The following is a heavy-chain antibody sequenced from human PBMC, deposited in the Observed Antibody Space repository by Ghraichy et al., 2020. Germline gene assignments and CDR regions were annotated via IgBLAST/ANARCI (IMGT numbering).Heavy chain of an antibody. CDR1: GYTFTSFG. D-gene: IGHD3-22*01. J-gene: IGHJ4*02. CDR2: IDTNTGNP. Sequence: ASVKVSCKASGYTFTSFGMNWVRQAPGQGLEWMGWIDTNTGNPTYAQGFTGRFVFSLDTSVSTAYLQIISLKAEDTAVYYCARDFSNPYHYDSSDYSDYWGQGTLVTISS. CDR3: ARDFSNPYHYDSSDYSDY. V-gene: IGHV7-4-1*02.